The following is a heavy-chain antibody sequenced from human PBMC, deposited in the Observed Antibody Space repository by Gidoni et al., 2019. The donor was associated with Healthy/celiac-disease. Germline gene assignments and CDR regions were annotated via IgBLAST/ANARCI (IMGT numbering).Heavy chain of an antibody. V-gene: IGHV4-34*01. CDR2: INHSGST. D-gene: IGHD4-17*01. CDR1: GGSFSGYY. CDR3: ARGRVTTVTTPLPPCFDY. Sequence: QVQLQQWGAGLLKPSATLSLTCAVYGGSFSGYYWSWIRQPPGKGLEWIGEINHSGSTNYNPSLKSRVTISVDTSKNQFSLKLSSVTAADTAVYYCARGRVTTVTTPLPPCFDYWGQGTLVTVSS. J-gene: IGHJ4*02.